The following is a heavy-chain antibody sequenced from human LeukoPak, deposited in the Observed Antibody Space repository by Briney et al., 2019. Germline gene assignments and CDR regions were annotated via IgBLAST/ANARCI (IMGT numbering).Heavy chain of an antibody. CDR3: ARSQGYSDY. V-gene: IGHV4-59*01. J-gene: IGHJ4*02. CDR1: GGSISSYY. CDR2: IYYSGST. Sequence: SETLSLTCPVSGGSISSYYWSWIRQPPGKGLEWIGYIYYSGSTNYNPSLKSQVTISVDTSKNQFSLKLSSVTAADTAVYYCARSQGYSDYWGQGTLVTVSS.